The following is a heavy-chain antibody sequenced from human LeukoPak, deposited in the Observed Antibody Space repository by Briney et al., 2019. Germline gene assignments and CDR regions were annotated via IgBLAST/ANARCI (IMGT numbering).Heavy chain of an antibody. J-gene: IGHJ5*02. V-gene: IGHV4-4*08. Sequence: SETLSLTCTVSGGSISSYYWSWIRQPPGKGLEWIGRIDTSGSTNYNPSLKRRVTISADTSGNLFSLKVISVTAADTAVYYCARYTSYYGSGSYLGWFDPWGQGTLVTVSS. CDR3: ARYTSYYGSGSYLGWFDP. D-gene: IGHD3-10*01. CDR1: GGSISSYY. CDR2: IDTSGST.